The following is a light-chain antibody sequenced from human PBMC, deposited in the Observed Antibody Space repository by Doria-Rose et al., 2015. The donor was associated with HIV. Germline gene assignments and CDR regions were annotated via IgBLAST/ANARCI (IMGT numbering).Light chain of an antibody. Sequence: TQSPGTLSLSPGERATLSCRASQSLSSTYLAWYQQKPGQAPSLLIYDGSTRATGIPDRFSASGSGTDFTLTINRLEPEDFALYYCHQYGTSWTFGQRTKVEI. CDR1: QSLSSTY. CDR2: DGS. CDR3: HQYGTSWT. J-gene: IGKJ1*01. V-gene: IGKV3-20*01.